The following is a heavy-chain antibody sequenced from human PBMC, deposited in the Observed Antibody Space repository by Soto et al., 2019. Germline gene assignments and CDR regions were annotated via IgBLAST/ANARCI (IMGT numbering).Heavy chain of an antibody. CDR2: SSAYNGNT. V-gene: IGHV1-18*01. J-gene: IGHJ4*01. D-gene: IGHD3-22*01. CDR1: GYTFTSYG. CDR3: ARDLGAQIVDY. Sequence: QVQLVQSGAEVKKPGASVKVSCKASGYTFTSYGISWVRQAPGQGLEWMGWSSAYNGNTKYAQKLQGRGTMATDTSKSTANMALRSLRTDDTAVHCCARDLGAQIVDYWGHGTLVTVCS.